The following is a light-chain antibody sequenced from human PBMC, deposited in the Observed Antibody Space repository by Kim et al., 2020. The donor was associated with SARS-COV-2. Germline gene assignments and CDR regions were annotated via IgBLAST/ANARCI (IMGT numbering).Light chain of an antibody. CDR1: QGINRL. J-gene: IGKJ2*01. Sequence: SASAGDRVTLTCRARQGINRLLAWYQQIPGKAPKLLIYAASTLQGGVSSRFTGSGSGTEFTLTISSLQPEDFATYYCQQLNSYPYSFGQGTKLEI. CDR2: AAS. CDR3: QQLNSYPYS. V-gene: IGKV1-9*01.